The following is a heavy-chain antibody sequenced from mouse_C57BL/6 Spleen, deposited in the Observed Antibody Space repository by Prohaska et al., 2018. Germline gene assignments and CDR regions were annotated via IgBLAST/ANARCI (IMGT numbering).Heavy chain of an antibody. CDR3: ASPPYYDSSYWYFDV. Sequence: EVQLQQSGPELVKPGASVKISCKASGYTFTDYYMNWVKQSHGLSLEWIGDINPNNGGTSYNQKFKGKATLTVDKSSSTAYMELRSLTSEDSAVYYCASPPYYDSSYWYFDVWGTGTTVTVSS. D-gene: IGHD1-1*01. CDR2: INPNNGGT. CDR1: GYTFTDYY. J-gene: IGHJ1*03. V-gene: IGHV1-26*01.